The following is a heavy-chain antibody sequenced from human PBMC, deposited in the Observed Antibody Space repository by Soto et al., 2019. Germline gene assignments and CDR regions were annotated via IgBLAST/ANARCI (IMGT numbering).Heavy chain of an antibody. CDR3: ARIHPPFFGSATAYNVAFDI. Sequence: PSETLSLTCGVSGDSIRTGYYWAWIRQPPGKGLEWIGSIYHSGTTYYNPSLQSRVTISVDTSKNQFSLRLSSVTAADSAAYHCARIHPPFFGSATAYNVAFDIRGHATPVTV. J-gene: IGHJ3*02. D-gene: IGHD1-20*01. V-gene: IGHV4-38-2*01. CDR2: IYHSGTT. CDR1: GDSIRTGYY.